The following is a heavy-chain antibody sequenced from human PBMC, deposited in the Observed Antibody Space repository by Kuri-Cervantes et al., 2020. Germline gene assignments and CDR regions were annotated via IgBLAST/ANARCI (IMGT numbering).Heavy chain of an antibody. CDR1: GFTFDDYA. J-gene: IGHJ4*02. CDR2: ISWNSGSI. V-gene: IGHV3-9*01. CDR3: ARDMVRGVIDY. Sequence: SLKISCAASGFTFDDYAMHWVRQAPGKGLEWVSGISWNSGSIGYADSVKGRFTISRDNAKNSLYLQMNSLRAEDTAVYYCARDMVRGVIDYWGQGTLVTVSS. D-gene: IGHD3-10*01.